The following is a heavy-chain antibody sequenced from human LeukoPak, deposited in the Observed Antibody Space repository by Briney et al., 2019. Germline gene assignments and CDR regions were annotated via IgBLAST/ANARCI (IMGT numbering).Heavy chain of an antibody. V-gene: IGHV3-74*01. J-gene: IGHJ6*02. D-gene: IGHD2/OR15-2a*01. CDR3: ARDISRTMDV. CDR1: GFTFSSRW. Sequence: GGSLRLSCVASGFTFSSRWMHWVRQAPGKGLMWVSIINTDGSTTRYADFVEGRFTISRDNARNTLYLEMNSLRVEDTAVYFCARDISRTMDVWGQGTTVTV. CDR2: INTDGSTT.